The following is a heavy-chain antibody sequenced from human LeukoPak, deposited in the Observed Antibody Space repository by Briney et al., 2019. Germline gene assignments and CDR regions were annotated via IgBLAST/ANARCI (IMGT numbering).Heavy chain of an antibody. CDR3: ARDRSSYEYYFDS. Sequence: PGRSLRLSCAASGFTFNKYAMHWVRQAPGKGLEWVAVISYDGRNEYYADSVKGRFTISRDNSKNTLYLQMHSLRPEDTAVYYCARDRSSYEYYFDSWGQGTLVTVSS. J-gene: IGHJ4*02. CDR1: GFTFNKYA. D-gene: IGHD5-12*01. CDR2: ISYDGRNE. V-gene: IGHV3-30*04.